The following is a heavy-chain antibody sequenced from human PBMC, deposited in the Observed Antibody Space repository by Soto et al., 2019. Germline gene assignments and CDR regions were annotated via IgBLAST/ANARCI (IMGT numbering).Heavy chain of an antibody. CDR1: GLTFSAFG. J-gene: IGHJ5*02. CDR3: ARDLGYCRSGTCYREWFDP. V-gene: IGHV3-21*01. CDR2: ISSGGEYL. Sequence: EVQLVESGGGLVKPGGSLRLSCAASGLTFSAFGMNWVRQAPGKGLEWVSSISSGGEYLDYADSVKGRLTISRDNAKNSLFLQLDSLRVEDTAVYYCARDLGYCRSGTCYREWFDPWGQGTLVTVSS. D-gene: IGHD2-15*01.